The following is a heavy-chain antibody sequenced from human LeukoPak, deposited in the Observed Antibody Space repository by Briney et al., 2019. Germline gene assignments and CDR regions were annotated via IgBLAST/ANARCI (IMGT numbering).Heavy chain of an antibody. D-gene: IGHD3-10*01. J-gene: IGHJ6*04. CDR1: GFTFSSYA. CDR2: ISGSDRST. V-gene: IGHV3-23*01. CDR3: ARVRITMDV. Sequence: GGSLRLSCAASGFTFSSYAMSWVRQAPGKGLEWVSGISGSDRSTYYADSVKGRFTISRDNAKNSLYLQMNSLRAEDTAVYYCARVRITMDVWGKGTTVTISS.